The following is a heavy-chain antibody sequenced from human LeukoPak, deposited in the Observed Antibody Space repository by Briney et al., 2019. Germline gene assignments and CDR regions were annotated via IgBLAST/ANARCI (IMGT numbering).Heavy chain of an antibody. CDR2: ISGSGGRT. CDR1: GFSFSNCS. V-gene: IGHV3-23*01. CDR3: ASTLIAVAGRGRRFDP. J-gene: IGHJ5*02. D-gene: IGHD6-19*01. Sequence: GGSLRLSCAASGFSFSNCSMNWVRQAPGKGLECVSAISGSGGRTYYADSVKGRFTSSRENSKNTLYLQMNSRRAEDTAVYYCASTLIAVAGRGRRFDPWGQGTLVTVSS.